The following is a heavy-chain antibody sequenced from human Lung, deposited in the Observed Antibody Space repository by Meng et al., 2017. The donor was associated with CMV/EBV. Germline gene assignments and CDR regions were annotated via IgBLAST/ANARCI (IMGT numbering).Heavy chain of an antibody. D-gene: IGHD6-6*01. J-gene: IGHJ4*02. CDR2: IRPNGPDK. CDR3: AKDLGTSSRSY. CDR1: GFAFRNFG. Sequence: SXAASGFAFRNFGINWVRQAPGKGLEWVAFIRPNGPDKYYGDSVTGRFTISRDDSKNTLFLQMNSLRPDDTAMYNYAKDLGTSSRSYWDQGTLVTVSS. V-gene: IGHV3-30*02.